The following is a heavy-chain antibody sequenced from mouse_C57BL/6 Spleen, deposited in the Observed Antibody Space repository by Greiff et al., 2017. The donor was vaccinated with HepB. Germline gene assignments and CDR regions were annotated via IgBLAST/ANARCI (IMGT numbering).Heavy chain of an antibody. CDR2: IYPGDGDT. V-gene: IGHV1-80*01. CDR1: GYAFSSYW. Sequence: VQLQQSGAELVKPGASVKISCKASGYAFSSYWMNWVKQRPGKGLEWIGQIYPGDGDTNYNGKFKGKATLTADKSSSTAYMQLSSLTSEDSAVYFCARAIYYYGRSYFDYWGQGTTLTVSS. J-gene: IGHJ2*01. CDR3: ARAIYYYGRSYFDY. D-gene: IGHD1-1*01.